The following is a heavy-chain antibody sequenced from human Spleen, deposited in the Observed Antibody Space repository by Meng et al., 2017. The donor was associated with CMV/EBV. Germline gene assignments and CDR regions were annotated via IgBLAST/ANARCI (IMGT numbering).Heavy chain of an antibody. CDR2: ISGSGDST. CDR1: GFTFSSYS. V-gene: IGHV3-23*01. D-gene: IGHD6-13*01. J-gene: IGHJ4*02. Sequence: GESLKISCAASGFTFSSYSMNWVRQAPGKGLEWVSGISGSGDSTYYADSVKGRFTISRDTSKNTLYLQMNSLRAEDTAVYYCAKGGYGSSWRYYFDYWGQGTLVTVSS. CDR3: AKGGYGSSWRYYFDY.